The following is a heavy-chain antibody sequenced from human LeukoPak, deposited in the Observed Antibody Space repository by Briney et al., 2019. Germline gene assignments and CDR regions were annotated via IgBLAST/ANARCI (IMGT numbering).Heavy chain of an antibody. D-gene: IGHD3-9*01. J-gene: IGHJ5*02. CDR2: INHSGST. V-gene: IGHV4-34*01. Sequence: PSETLSLTCAVYGGSFSGYYWSWIRQPPGKGLEWIGEINHSGSTNYNPSLKSRVTISVDTSKNQFSLKLSSVTAADTAVYYCARAGDILTGYSWFDPWGQGTLVTVSS. CDR1: GGSFSGYY. CDR3: ARAGDILTGYSWFDP.